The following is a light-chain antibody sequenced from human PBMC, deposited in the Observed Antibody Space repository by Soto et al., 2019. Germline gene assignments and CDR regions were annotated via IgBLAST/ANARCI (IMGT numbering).Light chain of an antibody. CDR3: QQYGRSPGT. V-gene: IGKV3-20*01. J-gene: IGKJ2*01. CDR2: GAS. Sequence: EIVLTQSPGTLSLSPGERATLSCRASQSVRSSYLAWYQQKPGQAPRLLIYGASSRATGIPDRFSGSGSGTDFTLTISSLEPEDFAVYYCQQYGRSPGTFGQGTKLEIK. CDR1: QSVRSSY.